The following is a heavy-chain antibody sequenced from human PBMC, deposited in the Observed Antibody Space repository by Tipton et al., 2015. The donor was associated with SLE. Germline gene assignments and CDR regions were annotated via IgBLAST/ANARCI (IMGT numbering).Heavy chain of an antibody. V-gene: IGHV3-33*01. Sequence: RSLRLSCAASGFTFSSYGMHWVRQAPGKGLEWVAVIWYDGSNKYYADSVKGRFTISRDNSKNTLYLQMNSLRAEDTAVYYCARDITQFAWLASYYYYGMDVWGQGTTVTVSS. D-gene: IGHD6-19*01. CDR1: GFTFSSYG. CDR2: IWYDGSNK. J-gene: IGHJ6*02. CDR3: ARDITQFAWLASYYYYGMDV.